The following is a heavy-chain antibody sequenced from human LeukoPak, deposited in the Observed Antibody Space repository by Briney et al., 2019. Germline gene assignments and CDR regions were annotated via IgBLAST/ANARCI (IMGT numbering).Heavy chain of an antibody. CDR1: GGSISSGSYS. CDR2: IYTSGST. V-gene: IGHV4-61*02. J-gene: IGHJ4*02. Sequence: SETLSLTCTVSGGSISSGSYSWSWIRQPAGKGLEWIGRIYTSGSTNYNPSLKSRVTISVDTSKNRFSLKLSSVAAADTAVYYCARGKNDYGDYVFDYWGQGTLVTVSS. CDR3: ARGKNDYGDYVFDY. D-gene: IGHD4-17*01.